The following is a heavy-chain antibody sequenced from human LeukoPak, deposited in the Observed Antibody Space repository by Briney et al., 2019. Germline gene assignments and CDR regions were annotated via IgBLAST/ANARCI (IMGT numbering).Heavy chain of an antibody. CDR1: GFTFSSYA. D-gene: IGHD1-14*01. Sequence: GGSLRLSCAASGFTFSSYAMHWVRQAPGKGLEWVAVISYDGRNKYYTDSVKGRFPISRDNSRNTLYLQMNSLRAEDTAVYYCARNFNHFDYWGQGTLVTVSS. CDR2: ISYDGRNK. J-gene: IGHJ4*02. V-gene: IGHV3-30*04. CDR3: ARNFNHFDY.